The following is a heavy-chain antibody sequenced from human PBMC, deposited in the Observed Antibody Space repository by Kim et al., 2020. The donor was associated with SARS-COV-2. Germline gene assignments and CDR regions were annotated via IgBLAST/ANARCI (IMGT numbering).Heavy chain of an antibody. D-gene: IGHD3-3*01. CDR2: IYYSGST. CDR3: ARDGGRTIFGVAANYYYYGMDV. V-gene: IGHV4-59*01. J-gene: IGHJ6*02. Sequence: SETLSLTCTVSGGSISSYYWSWIRQPPGKGLEWIGYIYYSGSTNYNPSLKSRVTISVDTSKNQFSLKLSSVTAADTAVYYCARDGGRTIFGVAANYYYYGMDVWGQGTTVTVSS. CDR1: GGSISSYY.